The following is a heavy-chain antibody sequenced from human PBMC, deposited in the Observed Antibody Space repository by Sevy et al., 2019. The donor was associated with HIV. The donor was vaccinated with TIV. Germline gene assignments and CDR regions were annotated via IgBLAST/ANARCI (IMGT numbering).Heavy chain of an antibody. V-gene: IGHV3-53*01. D-gene: IGHD3-16*01. CDR3: AGGDTTMITDLDY. CDR2: VTSDGTT. J-gene: IGHJ4*02. CDR1: GLTVTTTG. Sequence: GGSLRLSCAASGLTVTTTGMSWVRQAPGKGLEGVAGVTSDGTTYYADSVRDRFTVSRDNSKNTLYLQLNSLRADDTAVFYCAGGDTTMITDLDYWGQGTLVTVSS.